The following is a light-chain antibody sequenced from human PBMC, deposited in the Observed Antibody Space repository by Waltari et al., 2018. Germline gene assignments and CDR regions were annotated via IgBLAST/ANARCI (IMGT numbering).Light chain of an antibody. CDR2: KDT. Sequence: SYELTQSPSVSVSPGQTATITCSGDALPKKYAYWYQQKSGQAPVLVIYKDTKRPSGIPEKFAGSSTGTMATLTISGDQVEDEGDYYCYSAEISGKLWAFGGGTKVTVL. CDR3: YSAEISGKLWA. J-gene: IGLJ3*02. V-gene: IGLV3-10*01. CDR1: ALPKKY.